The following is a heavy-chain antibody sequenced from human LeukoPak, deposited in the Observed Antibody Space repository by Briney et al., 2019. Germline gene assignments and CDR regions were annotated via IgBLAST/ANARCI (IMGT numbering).Heavy chain of an antibody. CDR3: ASLLDPNWYSSGWYG. Sequence: PGGSLRLSCAASGFTFSSYGMHWVRQAPGKGLEWVAFIRYDGSNKYYADSVKGRFTISRDNAKNSLYLQMNSLRAEDTAVYYCASLLDPNWYSSGWYGWGQGTLVTVSS. D-gene: IGHD6-19*01. J-gene: IGHJ4*02. CDR2: IRYDGSNK. V-gene: IGHV3-30*02. CDR1: GFTFSSYG.